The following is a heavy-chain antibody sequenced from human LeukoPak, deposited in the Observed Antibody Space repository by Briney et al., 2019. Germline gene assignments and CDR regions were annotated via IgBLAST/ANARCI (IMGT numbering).Heavy chain of an antibody. V-gene: IGHV4-30-4*08. CDR3: ARDSHGDYDIYFDS. D-gene: IGHD4-17*01. CDR2: IYYSGNS. J-gene: IGHJ4*02. CDR1: GASLARDGYY. Sequence: SETLSLTRTVSGASLARDGYYWSCIRQPPGKGLEWIGYIYYSGNSYYHPSLKSRVTISIDTSKNQFSLRLNSVTAADTAVYYCARDSHGDYDIYFDSWGQGTLVTVSS.